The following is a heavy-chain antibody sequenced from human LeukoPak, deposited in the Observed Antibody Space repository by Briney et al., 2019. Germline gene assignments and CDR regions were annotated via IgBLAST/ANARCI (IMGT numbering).Heavy chain of an antibody. D-gene: IGHD3-10*01. V-gene: IGHV3-11*01. CDR2: ISSSGTVK. CDR3: ARDLAQSDIWFGYFQH. J-gene: IGHJ1*01. CDR1: GFIFSDYY. Sequence: GGSLRLSCAASGFIFSDYYMSWIRQAPGKGLEWVSYISSSGTVKYYADSVKGRFTISRDNGKNSLNLQMNSLRAEDTAVYYCARDLAQSDIWFGYFQHWGQGTLVTVSS.